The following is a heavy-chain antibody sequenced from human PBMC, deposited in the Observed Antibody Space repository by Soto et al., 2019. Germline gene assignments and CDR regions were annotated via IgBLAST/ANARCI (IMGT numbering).Heavy chain of an antibody. V-gene: IGHV1-46*03. CDR3: ARVYPSDTRYGYVGNNWFGP. CDR1: GYTFTSYY. Sequence: QVQLVPSGAEVKKPGASVKVSCKASGYTFTSYYMHWVRQAPGQGLEWMGIINPSGGSTSYAQKFQGRVNMTMDTSTSAGYMELSSLRSEDTAVYYCARVYPSDTRYGYVGNNWFGPWGQGTLVTVSS. CDR2: INPSGGST. J-gene: IGHJ5*02. D-gene: IGHD5-18*01.